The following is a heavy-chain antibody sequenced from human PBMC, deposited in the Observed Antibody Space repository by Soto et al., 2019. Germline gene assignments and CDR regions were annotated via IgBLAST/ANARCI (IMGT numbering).Heavy chain of an antibody. CDR3: ARESPGAGHFDY. J-gene: IGHJ4*02. D-gene: IGHD1-26*01. Sequence: QVHLQESGPGLVKTSETLSLTCTVTGGSLSGYYWMWIRQPPGKGLEWMGYIYYSGGTNYNPSLQSRVTMSVDTSKNQFSLKLSSVTAADTAVYYCARESPGAGHFDYWGQGTLVTVSS. CDR1: GGSLSGYY. CDR2: IYYSGGT. V-gene: IGHV4-59*01.